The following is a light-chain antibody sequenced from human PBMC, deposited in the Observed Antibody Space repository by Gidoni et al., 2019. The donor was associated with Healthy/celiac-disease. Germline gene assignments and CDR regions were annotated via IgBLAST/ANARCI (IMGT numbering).Light chain of an antibody. CDR2: DVS. J-gene: IGLJ1*01. CDR1: SSDVGGYNY. CDR3: SSYTSSSTFGV. Sequence: QSALTQPASVSGSPGQSITISCTGTSSDVGGYNYVSWYQQHPGKAPKLMMYDVSNRPSGVSNRFSGSKSGNTASLTISGLQAEDEADYYCSSYTSSSTFGVFGTGTKVTVL. V-gene: IGLV2-14*01.